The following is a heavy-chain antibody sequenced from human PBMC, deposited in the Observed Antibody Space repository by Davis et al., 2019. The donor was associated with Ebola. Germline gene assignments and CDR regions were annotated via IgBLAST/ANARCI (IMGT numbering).Heavy chain of an antibody. CDR3: ARGYCSGGSCYSWWFDP. Sequence: SVKVSCKASGGTFSSYAISWVRQAPGQGLEWMGGIIPIFGTANYAQKFQGRATITADESTSTAYMELRSLRSDDTAVYYCARGYCSGGSCYSWWFDPWGQGTLVTVSS. CDR1: GGTFSSYA. CDR2: IIPIFGTA. D-gene: IGHD2-15*01. V-gene: IGHV1-69*13. J-gene: IGHJ5*02.